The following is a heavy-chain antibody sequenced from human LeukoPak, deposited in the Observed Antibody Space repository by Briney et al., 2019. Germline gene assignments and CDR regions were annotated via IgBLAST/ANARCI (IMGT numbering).Heavy chain of an antibody. CDR2: VYYSGST. CDR3: ARGPGSGTYWAFDY. D-gene: IGHD1-26*01. J-gene: IGHJ4*02. V-gene: IGHV4-59*11. Sequence: PSETLSLTCTISGGSMNSHYWSWIRQPPGKGLEWIGYVYYSGSTSYNPSLKSRVTISVDTSKNQFSLKLSSVTAADAAVYYCARGPGSGTYWAFDYWGQGTLVTVSS. CDR1: GGSMNSHY.